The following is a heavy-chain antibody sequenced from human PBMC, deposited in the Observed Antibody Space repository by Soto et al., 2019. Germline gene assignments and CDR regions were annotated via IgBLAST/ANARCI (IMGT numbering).Heavy chain of an antibody. CDR1: GGSVTTYS. V-gene: IGHV4-59*02. J-gene: IGHJ6*03. Sequence: PSETLSLTYTISGGSVTTYSWGWIRQPPGKELEWVGYISYSGSTNYNPSLKSRVTISRVTSKNQFSLNLVSVTAADTAVYYCARASYYSYMDVWGKGTTVT. CDR2: ISYSGST. CDR3: ARASYYSYMDV.